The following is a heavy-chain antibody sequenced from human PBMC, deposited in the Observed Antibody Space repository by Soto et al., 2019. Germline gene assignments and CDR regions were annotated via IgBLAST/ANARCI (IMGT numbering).Heavy chain of an antibody. CDR1: GFTFSSYA. CDR3: AKEDYDSSGYYYKGY. D-gene: IGHD3-22*01. V-gene: IGHV3-23*01. J-gene: IGHJ4*02. CDR2: ISGSGGST. Sequence: VGSLRLSCAASGFTFSSYAMSWVRQAPGKGLEWVSAISGSGGSTYYADPVKGRFTISRDNSKNTLYLQMNSLRAEDTAVYYCAKEDYDSSGYYYKGYWGQGTLVTSPQ.